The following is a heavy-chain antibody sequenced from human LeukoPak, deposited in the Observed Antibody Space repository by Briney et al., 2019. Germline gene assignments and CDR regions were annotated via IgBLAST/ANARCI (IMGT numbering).Heavy chain of an antibody. CDR1: GFTFDDYG. J-gene: IGHJ3*02. CDR2: INWNGGST. V-gene: IGHV3-20*01. CDR3: ARAVFSRYYGSGDDAFDI. D-gene: IGHD3-10*01. Sequence: GSLRLSCAASGFTFDDYGMSWVRQAPGKGLEWVSGINWNGGSTGYADSVKGRFTISRDNAKNSLYLQMNSLRAEDTALYHCARAVFSRYYGSGDDAFDIWGQGTMVTVSS.